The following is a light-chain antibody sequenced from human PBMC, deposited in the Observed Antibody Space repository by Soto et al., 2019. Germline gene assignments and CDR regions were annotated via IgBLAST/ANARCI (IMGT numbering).Light chain of an antibody. CDR2: GAS. V-gene: IGKV3-20*01. CDR1: QSVSSNY. CDR3: QQYGSSPCT. J-gene: IGKJ5*01. Sequence: SPGILSLSPGERATLSCGASQSVSSNYLAWYQQKPGQAPRLLITGASSRATGIPDRFSGSGSGTDFTLTISRLEPEDFAVYYCQQYGSSPCTFGQGTRLEIK.